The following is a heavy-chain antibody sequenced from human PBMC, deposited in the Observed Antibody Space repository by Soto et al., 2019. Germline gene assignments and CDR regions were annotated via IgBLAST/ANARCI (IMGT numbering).Heavy chain of an antibody. J-gene: IGHJ4*02. D-gene: IGHD2-2*01. CDR1: GYTFSNYY. CDR3: ARSQEVVVVPAAPIDY. Sequence: QVQLVQSGAEVKKPGASVKVSCKTSGYTFSNYYINWVRQAPGRGLEWMGRINPSGGGTTYAQKFQGRVTMTRVTSTSTVYMDLSSLRSEDTAVYYCARSQEVVVVPAAPIDYWGQGTLVTVSS. CDR2: INPSGGGT. V-gene: IGHV1-46*01.